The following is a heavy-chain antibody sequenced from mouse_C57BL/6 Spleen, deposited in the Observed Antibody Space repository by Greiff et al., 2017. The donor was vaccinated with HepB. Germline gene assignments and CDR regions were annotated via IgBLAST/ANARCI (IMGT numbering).Heavy chain of an antibody. V-gene: IGHV10-1*01. CDR1: GFSFNTYA. J-gene: IGHJ4*01. CDR2: IRSKSNNYAT. Sequence: EVMLVESGGGLVQPKGSLKLSCAASGFSFNTYAMNWVRQAPGKGLEWVARIRSKSNNYATYYADSVKDRFTISRDDSESMLYLQMNNLKTEDTAMYYCVSPLYYDYDGDAMDYWGQGTSVTVSS. CDR3: VSPLYYDYDGDAMDY. D-gene: IGHD2-4*01.